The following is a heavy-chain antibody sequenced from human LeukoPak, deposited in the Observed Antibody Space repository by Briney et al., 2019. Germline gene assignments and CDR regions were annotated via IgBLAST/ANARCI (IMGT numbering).Heavy chain of an antibody. Sequence: ASVKVSCKVSGYTLTALSMHWVRQAPGKGLEWMGGFDPEDGETIYAQKLQGRVTMTTDTSTSTAYMELRSLRSDDTAVYYCARAPYSSSWYMIGGGASTADYWGQGTLVTVSS. CDR1: GYTLTALS. CDR2: FDPEDGET. D-gene: IGHD6-13*01. J-gene: IGHJ4*02. CDR3: ARAPYSSSWYMIGGGASTADY. V-gene: IGHV1-24*01.